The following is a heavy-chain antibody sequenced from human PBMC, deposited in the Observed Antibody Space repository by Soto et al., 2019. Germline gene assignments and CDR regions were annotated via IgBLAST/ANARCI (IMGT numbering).Heavy chain of an antibody. J-gene: IGHJ4*02. CDR2: IIPIFGTT. Sequence: QVQLVQSGGEVKKPGSSVKVSCKASGGTFSNYAISWVRQAPGQGLEWMGGIIPIFGTTNYAQRFQGRVTITADESTSTAYMELSSLRSEDTAVYYCARVSSSWYKDYFDYWGQGTLVTVSS. CDR3: ARVSSSWYKDYFDY. V-gene: IGHV1-69*12. CDR1: GGTFSNYA. D-gene: IGHD6-13*01.